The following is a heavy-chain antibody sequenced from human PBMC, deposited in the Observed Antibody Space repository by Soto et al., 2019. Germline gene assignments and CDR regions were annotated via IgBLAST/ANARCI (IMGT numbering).Heavy chain of an antibody. CDR2: ISGYNGNT. CDR1: GYTFTTYG. J-gene: IGHJ4*02. Sequence: ASVKVSCKXSGYTFTTYGIHWVRQAPGQGLEYMGWISGYNGNTKYPQRFQGRVTMTADTSRSTAYLELRSLRSEDTAVYHCARGAHGSGYAVYWGQGTLVTVSS. D-gene: IGHD3-3*01. CDR3: ARGAHGSGYAVY. V-gene: IGHV1-18*01.